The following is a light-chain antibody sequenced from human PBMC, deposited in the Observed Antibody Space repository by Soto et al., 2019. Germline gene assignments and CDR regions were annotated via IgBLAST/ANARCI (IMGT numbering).Light chain of an antibody. J-gene: IGKJ3*01. Sequence: DIQMTQSPSSLSASVGDRVTITCRASQGISNYLAWYQQKPGKVPKLLIYAASTLQSGVPSRFSGSGSGTDVTLPISSLQPEDVATYYCQKYSSAPPWTFGPGTKVDI. CDR1: QGISNY. V-gene: IGKV1-27*01. CDR2: AAS. CDR3: QKYSSAPPWT.